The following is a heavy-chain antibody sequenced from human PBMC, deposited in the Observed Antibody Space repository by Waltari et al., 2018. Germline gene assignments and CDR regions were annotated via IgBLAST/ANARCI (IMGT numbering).Heavy chain of an antibody. Sequence: EVQLVESGGGLVQPGGSLRLSCAASGFTFSSYWMRWVRQAPGKGLECVDNIKEDLSEKAYVDSVNGRFTISRDNAKHSLSLQMNSLRAEDTAVYYCARISSTATRDSWGRGTLVTVSS. CDR2: IKEDLSEK. CDR1: GFTFSSYW. CDR3: ARISSTATRDS. D-gene: IGHD6-6*01. J-gene: IGHJ4*02. V-gene: IGHV3-7*01.